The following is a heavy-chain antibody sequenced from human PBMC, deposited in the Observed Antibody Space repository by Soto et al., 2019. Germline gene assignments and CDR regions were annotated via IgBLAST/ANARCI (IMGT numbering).Heavy chain of an antibody. Sequence: VGSLRLSCAASGFTFSSYAMSWVRQAPGKGLEWVSAISGSGGSTYYADSVKGRFTISRDNSKNTLYLQMNSLRAEDTAVYYCAKFQFSSSKTPFDYWGQGTLVTVS. CDR2: ISGSGGST. J-gene: IGHJ4*02. V-gene: IGHV3-23*01. CDR1: GFTFSSYA. D-gene: IGHD2-2*01. CDR3: AKFQFSSSKTPFDY.